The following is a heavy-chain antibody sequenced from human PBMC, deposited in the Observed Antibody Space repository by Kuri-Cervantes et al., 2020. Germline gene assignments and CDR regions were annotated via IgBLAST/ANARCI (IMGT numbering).Heavy chain of an antibody. D-gene: IGHD2-21*01. CDR2: IRSSGGTI. V-gene: IGHV3-48*03. CDR1: GFTFKNYE. Sequence: LSLTCAASGFTFKNYEMHWVRQAPGKGLEWVSNIRSSGGTIYYADSVKGRFSISRDNAKNSLYLQMNSLRAEDTAVYYCARAPLTFLDYWGQGTLVTVSS. J-gene: IGHJ4*02. CDR3: ARAPLTFLDY.